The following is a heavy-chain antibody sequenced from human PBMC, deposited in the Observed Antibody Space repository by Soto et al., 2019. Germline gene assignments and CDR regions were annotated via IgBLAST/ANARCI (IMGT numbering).Heavy chain of an antibody. D-gene: IGHD3-22*01. CDR1: GGSVSSGSYY. CDR3: AGGGRVVLPNY. Sequence: PSETLSLTCTVSGGSVSSGSYYWSWIRQPPGKGLEWIGYIYYSGSTNYNPSLKSRVTISVDTSKDQFSLKLSSVTAADTAVYYCAGGGRVVLPNYWGQGTRVTAPQ. CDR2: IYYSGST. V-gene: IGHV4-61*01. J-gene: IGHJ4*02.